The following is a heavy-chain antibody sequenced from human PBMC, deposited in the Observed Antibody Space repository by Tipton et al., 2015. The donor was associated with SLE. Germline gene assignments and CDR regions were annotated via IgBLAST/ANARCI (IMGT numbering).Heavy chain of an antibody. J-gene: IGHJ4*02. Sequence: GSLRLSCSASGFTFSSYAMHWVRQAPGKGLEYVSAISSNGGSTYYADSVKGRFTISRDNSKNTLYLQMSSLRAEDTAVYYCVKGIGHHGSGSYYPPFDYWGQGTLVTVSS. CDR3: VKGIGHHGSGSYYPPFDY. CDR1: GFTFSSYA. V-gene: IGHV3-64D*06. D-gene: IGHD3-10*01. CDR2: ISSNGGST.